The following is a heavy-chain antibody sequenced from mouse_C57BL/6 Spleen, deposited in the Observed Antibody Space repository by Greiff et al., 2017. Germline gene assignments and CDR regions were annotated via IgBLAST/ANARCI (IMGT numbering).Heavy chain of an antibody. CDR1: GFTFSDYG. J-gene: IGHJ3*01. Sequence: EVMLVESGGGLVKPGGSLKLSCAASGFTFSDYGMHWVRQAPEKGLEWVAYISSGSSTIYYADTVKGRFTISRDNAKNTLFLQMTSLRSEDTAMYYCARDGYLPWFAYWGQGTLVTVSA. V-gene: IGHV5-17*01. CDR3: ARDGYLPWFAY. CDR2: ISSGSSTI. D-gene: IGHD2-3*01.